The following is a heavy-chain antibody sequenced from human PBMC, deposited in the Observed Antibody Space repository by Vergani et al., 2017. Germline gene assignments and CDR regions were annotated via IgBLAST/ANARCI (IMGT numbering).Heavy chain of an antibody. CDR1: GGTFSSYT. Sequence: QVQLVQSGAEVKKPGSSVKVSCKASGGTFSSYTISWVRQAPGQGLEWMGRIIPILGIANYAQKFQGRVRITADKSTSTAYMELRSLRSEDTAVYYCASAVITEYYYYGMDLWGQGTTVTVSS. CDR2: IIPILGIA. V-gene: IGHV1-69*02. D-gene: IGHD4-23*01. CDR3: ASAVITEYYYYGMDL. J-gene: IGHJ6*02.